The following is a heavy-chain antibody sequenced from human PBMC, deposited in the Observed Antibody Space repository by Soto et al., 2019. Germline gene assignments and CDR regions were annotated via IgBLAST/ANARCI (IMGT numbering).Heavy chain of an antibody. CDR3: ARRARGNWAFDY. CDR2: IYPGDSDT. CDR1: GYTFTNYW. Sequence: LGESLKISCEGSGYTFTNYWIGWVRQMPGKGLEWMGIIYPGDSDTRYSPSFQGQVTFSADKSTTSAYLQWSSLKASDTAIYFCARRARGNWAFDYWGQGNLVTFSS. V-gene: IGHV5-51*01. J-gene: IGHJ4*02. D-gene: IGHD3-16*01.